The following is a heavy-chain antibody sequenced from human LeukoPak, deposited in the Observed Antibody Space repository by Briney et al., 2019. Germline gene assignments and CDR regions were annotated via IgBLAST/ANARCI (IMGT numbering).Heavy chain of an antibody. V-gene: IGHV3-23*01. D-gene: IGHD2-15*01. Sequence: GGSLRLSCVASGFTFSSHGMNWVRQAPGKGLEWVSGITSGTRTYYADSVKGRFAISRDNSKNTMYLQMNSLRAEDTAVYFCAKSPVSSCRGSFCYPFDYWGQGNLVTVSS. CDR3: AKSPVSSCRGSFCYPFDY. CDR1: GFTFSSHG. J-gene: IGHJ4*02. CDR2: ITSGTRT.